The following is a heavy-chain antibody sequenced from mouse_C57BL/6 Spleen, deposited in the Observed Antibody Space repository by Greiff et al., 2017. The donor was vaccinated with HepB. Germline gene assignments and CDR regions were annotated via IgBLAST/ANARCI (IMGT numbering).Heavy chain of an antibody. J-gene: IGHJ1*03. CDR1: GYTFTSYW. V-gene: IGHV1-64*01. CDR3: ARSLYYGSSYEWYFDV. D-gene: IGHD1-1*01. Sequence: QVQLKQPGAELVKPGASVKLSCKASGYTFTSYWMHWVKQRPGQGLEWIGMIHPNSGSTNYNEKFKSKATLTVDKSSSTAYMQLSSLTSEDSAVYYCARSLYYGSSYEWYFDVWGTGTTVTVSS. CDR2: IHPNSGST.